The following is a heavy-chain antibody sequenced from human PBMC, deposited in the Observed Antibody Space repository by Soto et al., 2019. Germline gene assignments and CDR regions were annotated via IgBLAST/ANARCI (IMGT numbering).Heavy chain of an antibody. CDR1: GFTFSSYW. J-gene: IGHJ4*02. Sequence: GGSLRLSCAASGFTFSSYWMHWVRQAPGKGLVWVSRINSDASITSYADSVKGRFTISRDNAKNTVYLQMNSLRAEDTAVYYCARGKWELLPPGNWGQGTLVTVSS. CDR2: INSDASIT. CDR3: ARGKWELLPPGN. D-gene: IGHD1-26*01. V-gene: IGHV3-74*01.